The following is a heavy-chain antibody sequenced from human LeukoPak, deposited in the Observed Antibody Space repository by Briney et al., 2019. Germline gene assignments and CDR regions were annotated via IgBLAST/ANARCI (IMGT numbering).Heavy chain of an antibody. J-gene: IGHJ6*02. Sequence: GASVNVSCKSSGYTFSNYGISWVRQAPGQGLEWLGWISAYSGDTNYEHNKQGSVIMTTDTYTSTAYMELRSLRSDDTAVYYCARGPSCSGTSCYGPYYYYYGMDVWGQGTTVTVSS. CDR1: GYTFSNYG. CDR2: ISAYSGDT. V-gene: IGHV1-18*01. CDR3: ARGPSCSGTSCYGPYYYYYGMDV. D-gene: IGHD2-2*01.